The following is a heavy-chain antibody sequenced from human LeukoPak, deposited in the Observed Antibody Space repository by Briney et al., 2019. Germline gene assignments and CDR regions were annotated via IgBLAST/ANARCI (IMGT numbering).Heavy chain of an antibody. J-gene: IGHJ4*02. Sequence: SETLSLTCDVSGGSISSSYWSWIRQPPGKGLEWIGYIYYSGSASYNPSLKSRVTISVDTSKNQFSLKLNSVTAADTAVYYCARQGPLTTAVTTRTNPFDYWGQGTLVTVSS. CDR2: IYYSGSA. CDR1: GGSISSSY. V-gene: IGHV4-59*08. CDR3: ARQGPLTTAVTTRTNPFDY. D-gene: IGHD4-23*01.